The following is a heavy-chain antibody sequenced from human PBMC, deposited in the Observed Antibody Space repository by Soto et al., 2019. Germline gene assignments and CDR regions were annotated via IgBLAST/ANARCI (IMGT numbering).Heavy chain of an antibody. CDR2: ISYDGSNK. Sequence: QVQLVECGGGVVQPGRSLRLSCAASGFTFSSYGMHWVRQAPGKGLEWVAVISYDGSNKYYADSVKGRFTISRDNSKNTLYLQMNSLRAEDTAVYYCANVAPIAAAGTFDYWGQGTLVTVSS. CDR1: GFTFSSYG. V-gene: IGHV3-30*18. J-gene: IGHJ4*02. CDR3: ANVAPIAAAGTFDY. D-gene: IGHD6-13*01.